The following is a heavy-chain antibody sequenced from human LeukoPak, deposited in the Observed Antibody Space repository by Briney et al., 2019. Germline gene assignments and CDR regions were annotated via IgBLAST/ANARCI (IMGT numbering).Heavy chain of an antibody. Sequence: GASVKVSCKASGYTFTGYYMHWVRQAPGQGLEWMGIINPSGGSTSYAQKFQGRVTMTRDTSTSTVYMELSSLRSEDTAVYYCATSYGDYVPFDYWGQGTLVTVSS. CDR2: INPSGGST. J-gene: IGHJ4*02. V-gene: IGHV1-46*01. CDR1: GYTFTGYY. D-gene: IGHD4-17*01. CDR3: ATSYGDYVPFDY.